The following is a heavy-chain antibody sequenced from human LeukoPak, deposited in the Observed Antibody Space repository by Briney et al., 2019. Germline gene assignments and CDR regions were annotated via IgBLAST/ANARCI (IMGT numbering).Heavy chain of an antibody. J-gene: IGHJ4*02. Sequence: PGGSLRLSCAASGFTFSSYAMSWVRQAPGKGLEWVSAISGSGGSTYYADSVRGRFTISRDNSRNTLYLQMNSLRAEDTAVYYCAKDLTGHTTPLFDYWGQGTLVIVSS. CDR1: GFTFSSYA. CDR2: ISGSGGST. V-gene: IGHV3-23*01. CDR3: AKDLTGHTTPLFDY. D-gene: IGHD3-9*01.